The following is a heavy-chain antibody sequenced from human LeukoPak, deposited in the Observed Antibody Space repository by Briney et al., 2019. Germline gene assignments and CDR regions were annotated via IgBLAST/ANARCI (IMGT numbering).Heavy chain of an antibody. J-gene: IGHJ3*02. CDR2: ISAYNGNT. D-gene: IGHD3-22*01. V-gene: IGHV1-18*01. CDR1: GYTFTSYG. CDR3: ARDRYYYDSSGPYEPDAFDI. Sequence: ASVKVSCKASGYTFTSYGIGWVRQAPGQGLEWMGWISAYNGNTNYAQKLQGRVTMTTDTSTSTAYMELRSLRSDDTAVYYCARDRYYYDSSGPYEPDAFDIWGQGTMVTVSS.